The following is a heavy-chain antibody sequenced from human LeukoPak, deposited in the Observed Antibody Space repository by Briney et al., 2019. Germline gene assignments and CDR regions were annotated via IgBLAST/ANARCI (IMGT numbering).Heavy chain of an antibody. CDR3: AKDLSGIVGATAFDY. Sequence: GGSLRLSCAASGFTLSSYWMSWVRQAPGKGLEWVSAISGSGGSTYYADSVKGRFTISRDNSKNTLYLQMNSLRAEDTAVYYCAKDLSGIVGATAFDYWGQGTLVTVSS. CDR2: ISGSGGST. D-gene: IGHD1-26*01. CDR1: GFTLSSYW. V-gene: IGHV3-23*01. J-gene: IGHJ4*02.